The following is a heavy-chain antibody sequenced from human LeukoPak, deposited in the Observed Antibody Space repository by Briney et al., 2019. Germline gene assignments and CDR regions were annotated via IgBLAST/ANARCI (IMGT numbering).Heavy chain of an antibody. CDR1: GLTISDSW. J-gene: IGHJ4*02. D-gene: IGHD3-16*01. Sequence: GGSPRLSCAASGLTISDSWIHWVRQAPGKGLMWVSRLASDESNKIYADSVKGRFLISRDNAKNTLYLQMNSLRVEDTGFYYCARDAGWGRLDSWGQGALVTVSS. V-gene: IGHV3-74*01. CDR3: ARDAGWGRLDS. CDR2: LASDESNK.